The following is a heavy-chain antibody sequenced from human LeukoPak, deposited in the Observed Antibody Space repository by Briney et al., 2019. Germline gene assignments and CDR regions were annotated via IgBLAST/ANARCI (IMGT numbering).Heavy chain of an antibody. V-gene: IGHV3-23*01. CDR2: ISGSGGST. CDR1: GFTFSSYA. D-gene: IGHD3-22*01. CDR3: AKAYDSSGYYPPDY. J-gene: IGHJ4*02. Sequence: GGSLRLSCAASGFTFSSYAMSWVRQAPGKGLEWVSAISGSGGSTYYADSVKGRFTISSDNSKNTLYLKMNSLRAEDTAVYYCAKAYDSSGYYPPDYWGQGTLVTVSS.